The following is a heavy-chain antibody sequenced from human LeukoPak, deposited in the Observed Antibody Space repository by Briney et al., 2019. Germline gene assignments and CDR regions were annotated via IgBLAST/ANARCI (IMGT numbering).Heavy chain of an antibody. CDR1: GYTFTGYY. CDR2: INPNSGGT. J-gene: IGHJ5*02. D-gene: IGHD6-19*01. Sequence: ASVKVSCKASGYTFTGYYMHWVRQAPGQGLEWMGWINPNSGGTNYAQKFQGRVTMTRDTSISTAYMELSRLRSDDTAVYYCARGSLSAEWLVPSEYNWFDPWGQGTLVTVSS. CDR3: ARGSLSAEWLVPSEYNWFDP. V-gene: IGHV1-2*02.